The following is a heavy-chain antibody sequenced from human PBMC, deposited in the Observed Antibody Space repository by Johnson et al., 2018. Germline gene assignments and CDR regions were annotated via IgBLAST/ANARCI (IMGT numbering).Heavy chain of an antibody. CDR3: ARDSGQWLPHNWFDP. D-gene: IGHD6-19*01. CDR2: VDYTGRT. Sequence: QVQLQESGPGLVKPSETLSLTCTVSVGSIGHYYWNWIRQSPGKGLEWIGYVDYTGRTNYNPSFRSRVSISVDRSKNEFSLELTSVTAADTPVYYCARDSGQWLPHNWFDPWGQGTLVTVSS. V-gene: IGHV4-59*12. CDR1: VGSIGHYY. J-gene: IGHJ5*02.